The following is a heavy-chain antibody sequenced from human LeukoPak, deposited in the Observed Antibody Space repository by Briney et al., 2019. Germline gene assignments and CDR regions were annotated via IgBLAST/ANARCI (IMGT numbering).Heavy chain of an antibody. J-gene: IGHJ4*02. CDR2: FSYNSGRT. Sequence: GSLRLSCAAHRLTFTTVAMRWVRPAPRQGLGWGSGFSYNSGRTYYANSVKGRFTISRDNSKDTLYLQMDGLRAEDTAIYYCAKVYTTGWSYFDYWGQGILVTVSS. D-gene: IGHD6-19*01. V-gene: IGHV3-23*01. CDR3: AKVYTTGWSYFDY. CDR1: RLTFTTVA.